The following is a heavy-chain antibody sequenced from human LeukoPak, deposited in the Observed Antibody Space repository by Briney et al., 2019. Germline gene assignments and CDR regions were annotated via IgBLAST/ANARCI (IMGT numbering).Heavy chain of an antibody. CDR3: AKDIRDIVVVPAGYYYYMDV. CDR2: ISEDGDST. J-gene: IGHJ6*03. D-gene: IGHD2-2*01. Sequence: GGSLRLSCAASGFTFDDYAMHWVRQAPGKGLEWVSLISEDGDSTSYADSVKGRFTISRDNSKNSLYLQMNSLRTEDTALYYCAKDIRDIVVVPAGYYYYMDVWGKGTTVTVSS. CDR1: GFTFDDYA. V-gene: IGHV3-43*02.